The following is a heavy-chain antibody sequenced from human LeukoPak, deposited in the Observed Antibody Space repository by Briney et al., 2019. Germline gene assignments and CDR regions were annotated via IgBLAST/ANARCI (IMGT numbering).Heavy chain of an antibody. J-gene: IGHJ4*02. D-gene: IGHD3-10*01. V-gene: IGHV3-21*01. CDR2: ISSISHYI. CDR3: ARCGDGLPCDFDY. CDR1: GITFSTYT. Sequence: GGSLRLSCAASGITFSTYTMTWVRQAPGKGLEWVSSISSISHYIYYAASVKGRFTISRDNAKNSLYLQMNSLRAEDTAIYYCARCGDGLPCDFDYWGQGTLVTVSS.